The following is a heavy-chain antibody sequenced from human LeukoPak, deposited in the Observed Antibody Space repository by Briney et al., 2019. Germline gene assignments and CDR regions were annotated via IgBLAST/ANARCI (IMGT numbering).Heavy chain of an antibody. CDR2: IYHSGST. D-gene: IGHD6-19*01. CDR1: GYSISSGYY. Sequence: SETLSLTCAVSGYSISSGYYWGWIRRPPGKGLEWIGSIYHSGSTYYNPSLKSRVTISVDTSKNQFSLKLSSVTAADTAVYYCARHIAVAALGFDPWGQGTLVTVSS. CDR3: ARHIAVAALGFDP. J-gene: IGHJ5*02. V-gene: IGHV4-38-2*01.